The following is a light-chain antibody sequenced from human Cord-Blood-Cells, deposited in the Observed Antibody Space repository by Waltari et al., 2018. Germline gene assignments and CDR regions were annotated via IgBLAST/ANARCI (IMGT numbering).Light chain of an antibody. Sequence: DIQMTQSPSSLSASVGDRVTITGRASQGISNYLAWYQQKPGKVPKLLSYAASTLQSGVPSRFSGSGSGTDFTLTISSLQPEDVATYYCQKYNSAPWTFGQGTKVEIK. CDR2: AAS. CDR1: QGISNY. V-gene: IGKV1-27*01. CDR3: QKYNSAPWT. J-gene: IGKJ1*01.